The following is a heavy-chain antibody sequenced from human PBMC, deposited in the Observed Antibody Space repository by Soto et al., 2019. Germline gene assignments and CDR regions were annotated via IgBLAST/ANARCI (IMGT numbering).Heavy chain of an antibody. Sequence: ASVKVSCKASGYTFTGYYMHWVRQAPGQGLEWMGWINPNSGGTNYAQKFQGRVTMTRDTSISTAYMELSRLRSDDTAVYYCARRGDPPRPRKTYYYYGMDVWGQGTTVTVSS. J-gene: IGHJ6*02. CDR1: GYTFTGYY. CDR3: ARRGDPPRPRKTYYYYGMDV. CDR2: INPNSGGT. V-gene: IGHV1-2*02. D-gene: IGHD3-10*01.